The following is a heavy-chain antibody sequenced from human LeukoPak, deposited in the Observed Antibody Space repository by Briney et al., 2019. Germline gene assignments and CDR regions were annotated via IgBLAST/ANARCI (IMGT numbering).Heavy chain of an antibody. CDR3: ARDGGRYYFDY. V-gene: IGHV4-4*07. CDR2: IYTSGST. J-gene: IGHJ4*02. Sequence: SETLSLTCAVYGGSFSGYYWSWIRQPPGKGLEWIGRIYTSGSTNYNPSLKSRVAMSVDTSKNQFSLKLSSVTAADTAVYYCARDGGRYYFDYWGQGTLVTVSS. D-gene: IGHD3-16*01. CDR1: GGSFSGYY.